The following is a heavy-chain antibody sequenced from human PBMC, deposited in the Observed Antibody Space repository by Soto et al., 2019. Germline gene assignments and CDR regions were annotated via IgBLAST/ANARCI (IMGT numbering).Heavy chain of an antibody. D-gene: IGHD2-2*01. Sequence: GGSLRLSCAASGFTFSDHYMDWVRQAPGEGLEWVGRTRNKANSYTTEYAASVKGRFTISRDDSKNSLYLQMNSLKTEDTAVYYCARGGYCSSTSCYRDYYGMDVWGQGTTVTVSS. CDR3: ARGGYCSSTSCYRDYYGMDV. CDR1: GFTFSDHY. CDR2: TRNKANSYTT. J-gene: IGHJ6*02. V-gene: IGHV3-72*01.